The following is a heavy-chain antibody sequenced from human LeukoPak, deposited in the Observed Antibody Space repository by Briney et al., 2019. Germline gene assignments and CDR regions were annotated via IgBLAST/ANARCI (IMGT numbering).Heavy chain of an antibody. J-gene: IGHJ4*02. D-gene: IGHD3-10*01. Sequence: SETLSLTCVVYGGSFSGYYWSWIRQPPGKGLEWIGEIDQSGTTNYNPSLKSRVSISVDTSKKQFSLTLTSMTAADTAVYYCARDFGLGDYWGQGTLVTVSS. CDR3: ARDFGLGDY. CDR2: IDQSGTT. V-gene: IGHV4-34*01. CDR1: GGSFSGYY.